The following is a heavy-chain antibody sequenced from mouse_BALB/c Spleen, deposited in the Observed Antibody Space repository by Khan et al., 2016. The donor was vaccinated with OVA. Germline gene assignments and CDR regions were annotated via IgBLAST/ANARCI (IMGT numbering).Heavy chain of an antibody. D-gene: IGHD1-1*01. Sequence: QVQLKQSGAELAKPGASVKMSCKASGYTFTSYWMHWVKQRPGQGLEWIGYINPSTGYIEYNQRFKDKATLTADKSSSTAYMQLSSLTSEESAVYYCANHGSSSAWLTYWGQGTLVTVSA. V-gene: IGHV1-7*01. CDR3: ANHGSSSAWLTY. CDR1: GYTFTSYW. J-gene: IGHJ3*01. CDR2: INPSTGYI.